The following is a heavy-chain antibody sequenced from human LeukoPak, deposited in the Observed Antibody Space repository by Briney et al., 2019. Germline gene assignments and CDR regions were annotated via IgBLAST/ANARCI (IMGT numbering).Heavy chain of an antibody. CDR2: ISGTGGNI. CDR3: VCLGLGGLSLD. Sequence: GGSLRLSCAASGFTFSSSGMNWVRQAPGKGLEWVSAISGTGGNIYYADSVKGRFIISRDNSKYTLHLQMNSLRVEDTAVYYCVCLGLGGLSLDWGQGTLVTVSS. V-gene: IGHV3-23*01. J-gene: IGHJ4*02. D-gene: IGHD3-16*01. CDR1: GFTFSSSG.